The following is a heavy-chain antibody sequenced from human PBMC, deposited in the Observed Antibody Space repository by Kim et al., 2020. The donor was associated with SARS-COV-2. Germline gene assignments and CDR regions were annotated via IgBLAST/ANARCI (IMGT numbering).Heavy chain of an antibody. CDR1: GYTFTSYG. Sequence: ASVKVSCKASGYTFTSYGISWVRQAPGQGLEWMGWISAYNGNTNYAQKLQGRVTMTTDTSTSTAYMELRSLRSDDTAVYYCARVEGRFGWYSSSWSGLNWFDPWGQGTLVTVSS. V-gene: IGHV1-18*01. CDR2: ISAYNGNT. J-gene: IGHJ5*02. CDR3: ARVEGRFGWYSSSWSGLNWFDP. D-gene: IGHD6-13*01.